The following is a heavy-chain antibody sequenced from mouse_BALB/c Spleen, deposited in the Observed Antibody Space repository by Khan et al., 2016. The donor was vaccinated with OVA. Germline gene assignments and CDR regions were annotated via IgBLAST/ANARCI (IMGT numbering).Heavy chain of an antibody. V-gene: IGHV1-69*02. J-gene: IGHJ4*01. CDR2: IYPSDNYT. CDR1: GYTFTNYW. D-gene: IGHD1-1*01. Sequence: HLQQSGAELVRPGASVKLSCKASGYTFTNYWINWVKQRPGQGLEWIGNIYPSDNYTNYNQKFKDKATLTVDKSSSTAYIQLSSPTSEDSAVYYCTREGTTVDAMDYWGQGTSVTVSS. CDR3: TREGTTVDAMDY.